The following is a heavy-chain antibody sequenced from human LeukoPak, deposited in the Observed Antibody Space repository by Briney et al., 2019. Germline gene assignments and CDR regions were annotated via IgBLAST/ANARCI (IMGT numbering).Heavy chain of an antibody. CDR1: GFTFSSYA. Sequence: PGGSLRLSCAASGFTFSSYAMSWVRQAPGKGLEWVSAISGSGGSTYYADSVKGRFTISRDNSKNTLYLQMNSLRAEDTAVYYCAKYSSGWYEMGYFDYWGQGTLVTVSS. D-gene: IGHD6-19*01. CDR2: ISGSGGST. J-gene: IGHJ4*02. CDR3: AKYSSGWYEMGYFDY. V-gene: IGHV3-23*01.